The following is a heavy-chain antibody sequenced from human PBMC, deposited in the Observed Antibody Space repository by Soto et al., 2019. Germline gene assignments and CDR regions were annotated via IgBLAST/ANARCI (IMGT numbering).Heavy chain of an antibody. J-gene: IGHJ6*03. D-gene: IGHD5-12*01. Sequence: PSETLSLTCAVYGGSFSGYYWSWIRQPPGKGLEWIGEINHSGSTNYNPSLKSRVTISVDTSKNQFSLKLSSVTAADTAVYYCARGHGQWLRAYYYYYYMDVWGKGTTVTVS. V-gene: IGHV4-34*01. CDR2: INHSGST. CDR1: GGSFSGYY. CDR3: ARGHGQWLRAYYYYYYMDV.